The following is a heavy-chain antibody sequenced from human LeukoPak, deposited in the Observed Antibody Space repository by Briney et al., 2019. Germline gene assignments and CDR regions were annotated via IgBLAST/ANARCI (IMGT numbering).Heavy chain of an antibody. CDR2: ISWNSGSI. V-gene: IGHV3-9*01. CDR3: AKPPIAAAGYYYYMDV. D-gene: IGHD6-13*01. Sequence: GGSLRLSCAASGFTFDDYAMHWVRHAPGKGLEWVAGISWNSGSIGYADSVTGRFTISRDNAKNSPDLQMNSLRAEDTALYYCAKPPIAAAGYYYYMDVWGKGTTVTVSS. J-gene: IGHJ6*03. CDR1: GFTFDDYA.